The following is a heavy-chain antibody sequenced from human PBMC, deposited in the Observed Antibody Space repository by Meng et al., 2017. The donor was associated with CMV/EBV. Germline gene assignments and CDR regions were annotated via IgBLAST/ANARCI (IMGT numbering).Heavy chain of an antibody. J-gene: IGHJ6*02. CDR1: GGSISSSSYY. CDR2: IYYSGST. Sequence: GSLRLSCTVSGGSISSSSYYWGWIRQPPGKGLEWIGSIYYSGSTYYNPSLKIRVTISVDTSKNQFSLKLSSVTAADTAVYYCASQYYDFWSGYLPPGLYGMDVWGQGTTVTVSS. D-gene: IGHD3-3*01. V-gene: IGHV4-39*01. CDR3: ASQYYDFWSGYLPPGLYGMDV.